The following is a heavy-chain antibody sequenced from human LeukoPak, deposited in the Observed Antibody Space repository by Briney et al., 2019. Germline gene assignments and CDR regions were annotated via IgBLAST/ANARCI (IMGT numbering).Heavy chain of an antibody. CDR2: INTNTGNP. V-gene: IGHV7-4-1*02. D-gene: IGHD5-12*01. CDR1: GGTFSSYA. Sequence: ASVKVSCTASGGTFSSYAISWVRQAPGQGLEWMGWINTNTGNPTYAQGFTGRFVFSLDTSVSTAYLQISSLKAEDTAVYYCARNPSDSGYDSYYFDYWGQGTLVTVSS. CDR3: ARNPSDSGYDSYYFDY. J-gene: IGHJ4*02.